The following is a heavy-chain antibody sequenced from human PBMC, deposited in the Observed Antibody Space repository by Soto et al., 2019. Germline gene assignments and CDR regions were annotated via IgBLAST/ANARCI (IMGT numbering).Heavy chain of an antibody. J-gene: IGHJ3*02. V-gene: IGHV1-58*01. D-gene: IGHD3-22*01. CDR1: GLTFRDSA. Sequence: SVKVSCKASGLTFRDSAVQCVRQIRRHRLEGIGWIVVGSGKTNYAQDFQGRVTISRDMTTDTVYMGLSSLSSEDCALFFCAADVLTYDSSGYYFDDFDTWGQGRMGTVSS. CDR2: IVVGSGKT. CDR3: AADVLTYDSSGYYFDDFDT.